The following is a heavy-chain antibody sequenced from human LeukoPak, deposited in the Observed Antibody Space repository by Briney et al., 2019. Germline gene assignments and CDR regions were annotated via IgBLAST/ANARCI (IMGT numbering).Heavy chain of an antibody. CDR3: AKRGGIAAADGDY. D-gene: IGHD6-13*01. CDR2: ISGSGGST. Sequence: PGGSLTLSCAASGFTFSSYAMSWVRQPPGNWLEWVSAISGSGGSTYYADSVKGRFTISRDNSKNTPYLQMNSLRAENTAVYYCAKRGGIAAADGDYWGQGTLVTVSS. V-gene: IGHV3-23*01. J-gene: IGHJ4*02. CDR1: GFTFSSYA.